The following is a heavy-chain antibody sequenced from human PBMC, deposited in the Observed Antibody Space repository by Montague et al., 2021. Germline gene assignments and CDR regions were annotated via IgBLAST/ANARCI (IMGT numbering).Heavy chain of an antibody. V-gene: IGHV3-23*01. CDR1: EFTFPKYS. Sequence: SLRLSCAAAEFTFPKYSMGWVRQAPGKGLEWVSDVSNGGHITKYADSVKGRFIISRDDSKYTIYLEMNNLRAEDTAVYYCAKAPGYDGIAYYSAAVPLFEIDFWGQGTLVTVSS. CDR3: AKAPGYDGIAYYSAAVPLFEIDF. J-gene: IGHJ4*02. CDR2: VSNGGHIT. D-gene: IGHD3-22*01.